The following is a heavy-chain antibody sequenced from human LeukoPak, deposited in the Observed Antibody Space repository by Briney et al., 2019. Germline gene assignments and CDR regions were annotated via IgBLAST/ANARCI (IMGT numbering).Heavy chain of an antibody. CDR3: ARGRVLLWFGELLGDWFDP. Sequence: PSQTLSLTCTVSGGSISSGDYYWSWIRQPPGKGLDWIGYIYYSGSTYYNPSLKSRVTISVDTSKNQFSLKLSSVTAADTAVYYCARGRVLLWFGELLGDWFDPWGQGTLVTVSS. V-gene: IGHV4-30-4*01. J-gene: IGHJ5*02. CDR1: GGSISSGDYY. CDR2: IYYSGST. D-gene: IGHD3-10*01.